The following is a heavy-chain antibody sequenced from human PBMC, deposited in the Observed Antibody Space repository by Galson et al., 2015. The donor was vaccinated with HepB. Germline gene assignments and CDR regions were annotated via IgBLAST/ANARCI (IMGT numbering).Heavy chain of an antibody. CDR2: TYYRSRWYN. CDR1: VDSVSSNSAT. CDR3: VRDGSWRFDY. D-gene: IGHD3-3*01. J-gene: IGHJ4*02. V-gene: IGHV6-1*01. Sequence: CAIFVDSVSSNSATWGWIRQSPSRGLGWLGRTYYRSRWYNESAESVKSRISINSDTSKNQFSLQLNSLTPEDTAVYYCVRDGSWRFDYWGQGTLVTVSS.